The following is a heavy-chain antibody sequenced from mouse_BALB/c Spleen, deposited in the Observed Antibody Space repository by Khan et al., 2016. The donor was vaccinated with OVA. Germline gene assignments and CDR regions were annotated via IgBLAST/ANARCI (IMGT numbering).Heavy chain of an antibody. CDR3: AFDLLWLRGALDY. CDR2: IWGDGST. J-gene: IGHJ4*01. Sequence: QVQLKESGPGLVAPSPSLSLTCTVSGFSFTGYGVNWVRQPPGRGLEWLAMIWGDGSTDYNSALQSRQTIRTDNAKGQSFLKMNSRQTEYTAWDYCAFDLLWLRGALDYWGQGTAVTVSS. CDR1: GFSFTGYG. D-gene: IGHD2-2*01. V-gene: IGHV2-6-7*01.